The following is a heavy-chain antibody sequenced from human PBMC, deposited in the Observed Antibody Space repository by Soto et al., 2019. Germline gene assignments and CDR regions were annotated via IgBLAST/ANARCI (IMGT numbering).Heavy chain of an antibody. CDR1: GYTFTSYD. CDR3: ARGPPARRLVRWGGWFDP. J-gene: IGHJ5*02. Sequence: ASVKVSCKASGYTFTSYDINWVRQATGQGLEWMGWTNPNSGNTGYAQKFQGRVTMTRNTSISTAYMELSSLRSEDTAVYYCARGPPARRLVRWGGWFDPWGQGTLVTVSS. D-gene: IGHD6-6*01. V-gene: IGHV1-8*01. CDR2: TNPNSGNT.